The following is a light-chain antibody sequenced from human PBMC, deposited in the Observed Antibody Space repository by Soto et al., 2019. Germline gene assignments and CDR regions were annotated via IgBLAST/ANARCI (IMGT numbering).Light chain of an antibody. V-gene: IGKV3-20*01. CDR1: QSVSSSY. Sequence: EIVLTQSPGTLSLSPGERATLSCRASQSVSSSYLAWYQQKPGQAPRLLIYGASSRATGIPDRFSGSGSGTDFNLTISRLETEDFAVYYCQQDGSSRWTFGQGTKVEIK. CDR3: QQDGSSRWT. CDR2: GAS. J-gene: IGKJ1*01.